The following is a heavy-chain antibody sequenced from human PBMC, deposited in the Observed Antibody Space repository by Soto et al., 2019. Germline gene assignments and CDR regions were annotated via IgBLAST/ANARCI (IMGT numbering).Heavy chain of an antibody. CDR1: GVSFNNNG. CDR3: ARVLYYGSGSYSPYGMDV. V-gene: IGHV1-69*01. J-gene: IGHJ6*02. D-gene: IGHD3-10*01. Sequence: QVQLVQSGAEVKKPGSSVKVSCKTSGVSFNNNGIGWVRQAPGHGLEWMGGVSPPFRTSNYARKFQGRISITADASTGTVNMELSSLTSEDTAQYYCARVLYYGSGSYSPYGMDVWGQGTMVPVSS. CDR2: VSPPFRTS.